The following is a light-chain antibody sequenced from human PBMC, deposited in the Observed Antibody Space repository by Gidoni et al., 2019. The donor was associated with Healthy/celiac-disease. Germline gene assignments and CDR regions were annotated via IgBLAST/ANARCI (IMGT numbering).Light chain of an antibody. CDR1: QSISSY. Sequence: DIQMTQSPSSLSASVGDRVTITCRASQSISSYINWYQQKPGKAPKLLIYAASSLQSGVPPRFSGSGSGTDFTLTISSLQPEDFATYYCQQSYSTPGTFGQGTKLEIK. J-gene: IGKJ2*01. CDR2: AAS. V-gene: IGKV1-39*01. CDR3: QQSYSTPGT.